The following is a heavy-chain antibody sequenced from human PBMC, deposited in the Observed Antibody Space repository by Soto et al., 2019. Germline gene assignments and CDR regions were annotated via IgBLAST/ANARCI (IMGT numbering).Heavy chain of an antibody. CDR3: AKELGSAWFHYSWFAP. Sequence: ELQLLESGGGLVQPGGSLRLSCAASGFTFSDYAMSWVRQAPGKGLEWVSAIDTRADIFYADSVKGRFTISRDDSKNTLYLQMNSLRAEDTALYYCAKELGSAWFHYSWFAPWGQGTLVTVSS. D-gene: IGHD6-13*01. CDR1: GFTFSDYA. V-gene: IGHV3-23*01. J-gene: IGHJ5*02. CDR2: IDTRADI.